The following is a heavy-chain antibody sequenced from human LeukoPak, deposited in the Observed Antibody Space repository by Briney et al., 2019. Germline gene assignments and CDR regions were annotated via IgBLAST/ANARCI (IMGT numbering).Heavy chain of an antibody. CDR1: GFTFDDYT. Sequence: PGGSLRLSCAASGFTFDDYTMHWVRQAPGKGLEWVSLISWDGGSTYYVDSVKGRFTISRDNAKNSLYLQMNSLRAEDTAVYYCARSPLSLWFGELSGDYWGQGALVTVSS. V-gene: IGHV3-43*01. J-gene: IGHJ4*02. CDR2: ISWDGGST. CDR3: ARSPLSLWFGELSGDY. D-gene: IGHD3-10*01.